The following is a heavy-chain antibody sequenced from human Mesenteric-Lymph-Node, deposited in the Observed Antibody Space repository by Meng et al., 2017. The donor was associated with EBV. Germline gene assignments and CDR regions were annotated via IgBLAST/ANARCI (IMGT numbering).Heavy chain of an antibody. J-gene: IGHJ4*02. CDR1: GGSISSGGYY. V-gene: IGHV4-30-4*01. CDR3: ARGAYEGSGSKFAD. D-gene: IGHD3-10*01. CDR2: MYSSGST. Sequence: QGQPKGPGPGLVKPSQTLSLTCAVSGGSISSGGYYWTWIRQPPGKGLEWIGYMYSSGSTYYNPSLESRFAMSLDTYKNQFSLRLTSVTAADTALYYCARGAYEGSGSKFADWGQGTLVTVSS.